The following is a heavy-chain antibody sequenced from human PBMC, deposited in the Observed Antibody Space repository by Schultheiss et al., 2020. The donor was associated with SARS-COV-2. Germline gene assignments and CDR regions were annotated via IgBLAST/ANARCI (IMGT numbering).Heavy chain of an antibody. CDR2: IGTAGDT. J-gene: IGHJ6*03. CDR3: AREGYDSSVTGYYYYMDV. D-gene: IGHD3-22*01. V-gene: IGHV3-13*01. CDR1: GFTFSSYA. Sequence: GGSLRLSCAASGFTFSSYAMSWVRQAPGKGLEWVSAIGTAGDTYYPGSVKGRFTISRENAKNSLYLQMNSLRAGDTAVYYCAREGYDSSVTGYYYYMDVWGKGTTVTVSS.